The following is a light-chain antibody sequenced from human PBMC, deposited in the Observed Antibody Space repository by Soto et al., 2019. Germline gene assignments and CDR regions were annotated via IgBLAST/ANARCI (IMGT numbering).Light chain of an antibody. Sequence: ILLTKADIKLSVYRGVGEAFTSRASQSVSSYLAWYQQKPGQAPRLLIYDASNRATGIPARFSGSGSGRDFSRTTICLVPVDLAVYYWQQRSGWALTFGGGTKVDIK. CDR3: QQRSGWALT. J-gene: IGKJ4*01. CDR2: DAS. V-gene: IGKV3-11*02. CDR1: QSVSSY.